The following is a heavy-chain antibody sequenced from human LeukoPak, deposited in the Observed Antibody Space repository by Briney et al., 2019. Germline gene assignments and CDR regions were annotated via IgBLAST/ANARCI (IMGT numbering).Heavy chain of an antibody. V-gene: IGHV4-39*07. CDR1: GGSISSSNYY. D-gene: IGHD4-17*01. Sequence: PSETLSLTCTVSGGSISSSNYYWGWIRQPPGKGLEWIGNIYYSGSTYYNPSLKGRVTISVDTSKNQFSLKLSSVTAADTAVYYCAREGLRATPWNAFDIWGQGTMVTVSS. CDR2: IYYSGST. CDR3: AREGLRATPWNAFDI. J-gene: IGHJ3*02.